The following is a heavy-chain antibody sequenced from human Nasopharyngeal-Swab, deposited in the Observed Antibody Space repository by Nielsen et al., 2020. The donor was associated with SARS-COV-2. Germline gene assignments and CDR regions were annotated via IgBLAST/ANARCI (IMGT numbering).Heavy chain of an antibody. J-gene: IGHJ6*02. CDR1: GFTFSSYA. CDR2: ISGSGGST. V-gene: IGHV3-23*01. D-gene: IGHD6-19*01. CDR3: AKGGSAEWLAFSYYSMDV. Sequence: GESLKISCAASGFTFSSYAMSWVRQAPGKGLEWVSAISGSGGSTYYADSVKGRFTISRDNSKNTLYLQMNSLRAEDTAVYYCAKGGSAEWLAFSYYSMDVWGQGTTVTVSS.